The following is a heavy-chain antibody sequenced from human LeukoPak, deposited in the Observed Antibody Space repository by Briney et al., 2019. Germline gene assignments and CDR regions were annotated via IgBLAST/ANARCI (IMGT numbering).Heavy chain of an antibody. CDR1: GGSFSGYY. CDR2: INHSGST. Sequence: SETLSLTCAVYGGSFSGYYWSWIRQPPGKGPEWIGEINHSGSTNYNPSLKSRVTISVDTSKNQFSLKLSSVTAADTAVYYCARGGSYDYVWGSYRYKAWFDPWGQGTLVTVSS. J-gene: IGHJ5*02. V-gene: IGHV4-34*01. CDR3: ARGGSYDYVWGSYRYKAWFDP. D-gene: IGHD3-16*02.